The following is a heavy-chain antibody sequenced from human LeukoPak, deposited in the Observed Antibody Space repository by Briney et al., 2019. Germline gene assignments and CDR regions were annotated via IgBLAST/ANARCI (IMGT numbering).Heavy chain of an antibody. CDR1: GFTFSSYA. V-gene: IGHV3-30-3*01. Sequence: PGGSLRLSCAASGFTFSSYAMHWVRQAPGRGLEWLSIISYDGSKKYDADSVKGRFSVSRNNSKHTLYLQLHSLRSDDTAVYFCARASGTDRNSDFYNMDVWGKGTTVTVSS. D-gene: IGHD1-1*01. J-gene: IGHJ6*03. CDR2: ISYDGSKK. CDR3: ARASGTDRNSDFYNMDV.